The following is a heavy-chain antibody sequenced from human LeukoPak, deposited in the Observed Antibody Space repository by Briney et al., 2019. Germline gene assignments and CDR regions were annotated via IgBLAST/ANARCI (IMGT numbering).Heavy chain of an antibody. CDR1: GFTFTHAW. V-gene: IGHV3-33*08. Sequence: GGSLRLSCAASGFTFTHAWMTWVRQAPGKGLEWVAVIWYDGTNKYYADSVKGRFTISRDNSKNTLYLQMNSLRAEDTAVYYCAATILTGHNWFDPWGQGTLVTVSS. CDR2: IWYDGTNK. D-gene: IGHD3-9*01. J-gene: IGHJ5*02. CDR3: AATILTGHNWFDP.